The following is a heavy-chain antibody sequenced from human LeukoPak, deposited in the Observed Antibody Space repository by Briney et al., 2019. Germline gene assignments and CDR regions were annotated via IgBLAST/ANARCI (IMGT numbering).Heavy chain of an antibody. J-gene: IGHJ6*03. CDR1: GYTFTGYY. V-gene: IGHV1-2*02. CDR3: ASSIITMVRGVTVPHYYYMDV. Sequence: GASVKVSCKASGYTFTGYYMHWVRQSPGQGLEWMGWFNPNSGGTNYAQKFQGRVTMTRDTSISTAYMELSRLRSDDTAVYYCASSIITMVRGVTVPHYYYMDVWGKGTTVTVSS. CDR2: FNPNSGGT. D-gene: IGHD3-10*01.